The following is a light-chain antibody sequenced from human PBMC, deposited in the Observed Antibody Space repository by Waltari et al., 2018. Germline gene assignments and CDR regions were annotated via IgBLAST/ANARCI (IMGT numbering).Light chain of an antibody. V-gene: IGLV4-69*01. CDR2: LNSDGSH. CDR3: QTWGTGIQV. CDR1: SWHSSYP. Sequence: QLVLTQSPSASASLGASVKLTCTLSSWHSSYPIAWHHQQPEKGPRYLMKLNSDGSHSKGDGIPDRFSGSSSGAERYLTISSLQSEDEADYYCQTWGTGIQVFGGGTKLTVL. J-gene: IGLJ3*02.